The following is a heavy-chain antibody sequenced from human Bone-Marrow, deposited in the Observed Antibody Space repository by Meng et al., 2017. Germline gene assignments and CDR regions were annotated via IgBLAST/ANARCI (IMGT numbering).Heavy chain of an antibody. Sequence: GESLKISCAASGFTISSYAMSWVRQAPGKGLEWVSAISGSGGSTYYADSVKGRFTISRDNSKNTLYLQMNSLRAEETAVYYCAKAFLWFGESYYYYGMNVWGQGTTVTVSS. CDR3: AKAFLWFGESYYYYGMNV. CDR1: GFTISSYA. V-gene: IGHV3-23*01. CDR2: ISGSGGST. D-gene: IGHD3-10*01. J-gene: IGHJ6*02.